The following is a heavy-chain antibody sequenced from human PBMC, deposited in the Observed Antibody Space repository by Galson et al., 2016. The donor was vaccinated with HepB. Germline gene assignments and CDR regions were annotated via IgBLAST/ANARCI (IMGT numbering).Heavy chain of an antibody. CDR2: ISGSGDNT. D-gene: IGHD3-10*01. V-gene: IGHV3-23*01. J-gene: IGHJ5*02. Sequence: SLRLSCAASGFTFSSYSMNWVRQAPGKGLQWVSAISGSGDNTYYADSVQGRFTISRDNSRNTLYLQMNSLRAEDTAVYYCAKDQDYYGSGTYSNWFDPWGQGTLVTVSS. CDR3: AKDQDYYGSGTYSNWFDP. CDR1: GFTFSSYS.